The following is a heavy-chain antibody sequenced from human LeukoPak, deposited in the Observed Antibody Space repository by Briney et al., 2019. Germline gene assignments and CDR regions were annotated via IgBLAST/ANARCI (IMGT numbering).Heavy chain of an antibody. D-gene: IGHD2-2*01. Sequence: SETLSLTCAVYGGSFSGYYWSWIRQPPGKGLGWIGEINHSGSTNYNPSPKSRVTISVDTSKNQFSLKLSSVTAADTAVYYCARRGSVPAAMPYDYWGQGTLVTVSS. J-gene: IGHJ4*02. V-gene: IGHV4-34*01. CDR3: ARRGSVPAAMPYDY. CDR1: GGSFSGYY. CDR2: INHSGST.